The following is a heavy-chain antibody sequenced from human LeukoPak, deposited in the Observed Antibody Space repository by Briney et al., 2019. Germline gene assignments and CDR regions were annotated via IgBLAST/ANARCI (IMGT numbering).Heavy chain of an antibody. V-gene: IGHV3-73*01. D-gene: IGHD3-22*01. Sequence: GGSLRLSCAASGFTFSGSAMHWVRQASGKGLEWVGRMRSKANSYATAYAASVKGRFTISRDDSKNTAYLQMNSLKTEDTAVYYCTRHSYYYDSSGYYDFDYWGQGTLVTVSS. CDR2: MRSKANSYAT. CDR1: GFTFSGSA. J-gene: IGHJ4*02. CDR3: TRHSYYYDSSGYYDFDY.